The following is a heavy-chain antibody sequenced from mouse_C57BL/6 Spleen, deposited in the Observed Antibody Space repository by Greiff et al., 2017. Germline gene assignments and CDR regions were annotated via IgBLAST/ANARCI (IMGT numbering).Heavy chain of an antibody. V-gene: IGHV1-64*01. CDR2: IHPNSGST. D-gene: IGHD1-1*01. CDR3: ANPFLTAYPWLAY. Sequence: QVQLQQPGAELVKPGASVQLSCKASGYTFTSYWMHWVKQRPGQGLEWIGMIHPNSGSTNYYEKFKSKATLTVDKSYNKAYMQLNSLTSEYSAVYYCANPFLTAYPWLAYWGQGTLVTVSA. CDR1: GYTFTSYW. J-gene: IGHJ3*01.